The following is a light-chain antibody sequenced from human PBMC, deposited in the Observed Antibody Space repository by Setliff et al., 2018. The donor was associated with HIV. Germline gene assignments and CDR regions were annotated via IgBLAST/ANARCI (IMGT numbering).Light chain of an antibody. Sequence: QSALTQPASVSGSPEQSVTVSCTGTSSDVGSFKLVSWYQQHPGKAPKLMIYGDTKRPSGVSNRFSGSKSGNTASLTISGLQAEDEADYYCCSSARSSTLVFGTGTKVTVL. CDR3: CSSARSSTLV. CDR1: SSDVGSFKL. J-gene: IGLJ1*01. V-gene: IGLV2-23*01. CDR2: GDT.